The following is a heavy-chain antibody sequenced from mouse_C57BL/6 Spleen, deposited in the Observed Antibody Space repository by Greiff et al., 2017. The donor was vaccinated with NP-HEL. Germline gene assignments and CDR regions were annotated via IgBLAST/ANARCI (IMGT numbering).Heavy chain of an antibody. CDR2: ISDGGSYT. V-gene: IGHV5-4*01. CDR1: GFTFSSYA. Sequence: DVQLVESGGGLVKPGGSLKLSCAASGFTFSSYAMSWVRQTPEKRLEWVATISDGGSYTYYPDNVKGRFTISRDNAKNNLYLQMSHLKSEDTAMYYCARDRSNYVRGYAMDYWGQGTSVTVSS. J-gene: IGHJ4*01. CDR3: ARDRSNYVRGYAMDY. D-gene: IGHD2-5*01.